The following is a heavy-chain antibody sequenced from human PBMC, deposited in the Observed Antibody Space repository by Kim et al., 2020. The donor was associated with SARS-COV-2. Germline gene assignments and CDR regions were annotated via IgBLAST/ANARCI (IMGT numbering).Heavy chain of an antibody. V-gene: IGHV3-23*01. Sequence: FYAVAVKGRFTVSLDNAMNTVYLQMNSLRAEDTAVYFCAKDLRLGRGFDYWGQGTLVTVSS. J-gene: IGHJ4*02. D-gene: IGHD3-10*01. CDR3: AKDLRLGRGFDY.